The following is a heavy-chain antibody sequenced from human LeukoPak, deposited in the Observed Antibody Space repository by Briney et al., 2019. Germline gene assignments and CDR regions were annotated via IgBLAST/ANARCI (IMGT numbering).Heavy chain of an antibody. D-gene: IGHD1-26*01. V-gene: IGHV4-59*12. CDR2: IYHSGST. J-gene: IGHJ4*02. CDR1: GGSISSYY. Sequence: SETLSLTCTVSGGSISSYYWSWIRQPPGKGLEWIGYIYHSGSTYYNPSLKSRVTISVDRSKNQLSLELSSVTAADTAVYYCARDRVGATAFDYWGQGTLVTVSS. CDR3: ARDRVGATAFDY.